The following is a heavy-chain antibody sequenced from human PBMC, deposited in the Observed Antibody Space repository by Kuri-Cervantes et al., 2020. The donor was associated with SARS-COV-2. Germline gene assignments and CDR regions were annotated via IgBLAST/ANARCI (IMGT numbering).Heavy chain of an antibody. CDR2: INPSGGST. CDR3: ARGAPIVVVPAAKGDDAFDI. V-gene: IGHV1-46*01. J-gene: IGHJ3*02. Sequence: ASVKVSCKASGYTFTSYDINWVRQAPGQGLEWMGIINPSGGSTSYAQKFQGRVTMTRDTSTSTVYMELSSLRSEDTAVYYCARGAPIVVVPAAKGDDAFDIWGQGTMVTVSS. D-gene: IGHD2-2*01. CDR1: GYTFTSYD.